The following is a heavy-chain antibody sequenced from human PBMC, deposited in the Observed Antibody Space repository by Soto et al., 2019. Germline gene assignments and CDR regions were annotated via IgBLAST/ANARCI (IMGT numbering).Heavy chain of an antibody. Sequence: QLVQSGAAVRMPGATVKIACKASGYIFTSYHVHWVRQAPGQGLEWVGVINPNGGSTIYAQKLQDRVSMTRDKSTRSFYVEMWNLRYDDAAIYYCARRGGSAADTNTLDGDLYYYYGMDVWGQGTTVTLSS. D-gene: IGHD5-12*01. J-gene: IGHJ6*02. CDR3: ARRGGSAADTNTLDGDLYYYYGMDV. V-gene: IGHV1-46*01. CDR1: GYIFTSYH. CDR2: INPNGGST.